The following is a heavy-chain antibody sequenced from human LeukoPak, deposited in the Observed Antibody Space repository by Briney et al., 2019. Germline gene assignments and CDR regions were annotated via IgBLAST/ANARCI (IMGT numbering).Heavy chain of an antibody. Sequence: GRSPSLSCAASGFTFSSYAMHWVRQAPGKGLEWVAVISYDGSNKYYADPVKGRFTISRDNSKNTPYLQMNSLRAEDTAVYYCARGSSSGWFDPWGQGTLVTVSS. J-gene: IGHJ5*02. D-gene: IGHD6-6*01. CDR3: ARGSSSGWFDP. CDR1: GFTFSSYA. CDR2: ISYDGSNK. V-gene: IGHV3-30*04.